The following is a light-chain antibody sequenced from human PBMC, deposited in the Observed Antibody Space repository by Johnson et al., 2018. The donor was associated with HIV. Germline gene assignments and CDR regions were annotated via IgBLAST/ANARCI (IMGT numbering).Light chain of an antibody. CDR2: DNN. J-gene: IGLJ1*01. CDR1: SSNIGNNY. Sequence: QSVLTQPPSVSAAPGQKVTISCSGGSSNIGNNYVSWYQQLPGTAPKLLIYDNNKRPSGIPDRFSGSKSGTSATLGITGLQAGAEADYYCGTWDGTLSGVFGTGTKVTVL. V-gene: IGLV1-51*01. CDR3: GTWDGTLSGV.